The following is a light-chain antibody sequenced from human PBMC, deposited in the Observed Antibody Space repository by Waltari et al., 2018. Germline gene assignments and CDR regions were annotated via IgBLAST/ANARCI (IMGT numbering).Light chain of an antibody. CDR3: VQAIAFPFT. CDR2: RGS. CDR1: QSLLHSNGNTY. Sequence: IVMTQTPLFLHITPGEPASIPCRSSQSLLHSNGNTYLHWYLQKPGQSPQLLIYRGSNRASGVPDRFSGSGSGTDFTLKISKVEAEDVGVYYCVQAIAFPFTFGPGTKLDIK. V-gene: IGKV2-40*01. J-gene: IGKJ3*01.